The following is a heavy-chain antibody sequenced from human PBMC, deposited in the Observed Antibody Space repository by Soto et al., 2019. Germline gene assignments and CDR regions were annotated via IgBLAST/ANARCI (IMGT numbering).Heavy chain of an antibody. CDR2: INAGNGNT. D-gene: IGHD3-3*01. CDR1: GYTFTSYA. V-gene: IGHV1-3*01. Sequence: ASVKVSCKASGYTFTSYAMRWVRQAPGQRLEWMGWINAGNGNTKYSQKFQGRVTITRDTSASTAYMELSSLRSEDTAVYYCARFPLLRFLEWFFFDGMDVWGQGTTVTVSS. J-gene: IGHJ6*02. CDR3: ARFPLLRFLEWFFFDGMDV.